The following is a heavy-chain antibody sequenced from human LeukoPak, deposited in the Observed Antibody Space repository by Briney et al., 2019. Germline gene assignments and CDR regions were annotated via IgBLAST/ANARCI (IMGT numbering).Heavy chain of an antibody. D-gene: IGHD3-22*01. CDR2: INSDGSST. V-gene: IGHV3-74*01. CDR3: ARGYYYDSSGYPGPYDY. Sequence: GGSLRLSCAASGFTFSSYWMHWVRQAPGKGLVWVSRINSDGSSTSYADSVKGRFTISRDNSKNTLYLQMNSLRAEDTAVYYCARGYYYDSSGYPGPYDYWGQGTLVTVSS. CDR1: GFTFSSYW. J-gene: IGHJ4*02.